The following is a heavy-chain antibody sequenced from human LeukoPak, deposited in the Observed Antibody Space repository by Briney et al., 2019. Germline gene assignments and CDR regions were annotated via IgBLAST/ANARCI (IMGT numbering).Heavy chain of an antibody. D-gene: IGHD6-19*01. Sequence: EGSLRLSCAASGFTVTNNYISWVRQAPGKGLEWVSSIYSGGSTYYADSVKGRLTISRDNSKNTLYLQMNSLRAEDTAVYYCARPLYSGGWKGAFDIWGQGTMVTVSS. CDR2: IYSGGST. CDR3: ARPLYSGGWKGAFDI. J-gene: IGHJ3*02. CDR1: GFTVTNNY. V-gene: IGHV3-66*01.